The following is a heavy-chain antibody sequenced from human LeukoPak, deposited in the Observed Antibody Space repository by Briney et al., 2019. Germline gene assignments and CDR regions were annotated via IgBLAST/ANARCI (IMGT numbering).Heavy chain of an antibody. J-gene: IGHJ4*02. CDR3: ARGRGYSNGWFEADDY. D-gene: IGHD6-19*01. CDR1: GYPFISYE. V-gene: IGHV1-8*01. CDR2: MNPNSGNT. Sequence: ASVKVSCKASGYPFISYEINWVRQATGQGLEWMGWMNPNSGNTGYAQRFQGRVTMTRNTSISTAYMEVSSLRSEDTAMYFCARGRGYSNGWFEADDYWGQGTLVTVSS.